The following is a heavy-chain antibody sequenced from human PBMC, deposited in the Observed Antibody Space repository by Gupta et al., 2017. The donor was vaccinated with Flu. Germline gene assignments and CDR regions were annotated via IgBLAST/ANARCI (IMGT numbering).Heavy chain of an antibody. CDR3: ARTPPGGKSSSWFWWFDS. CDR2: IIPIFGTA. D-gene: IGHD6-13*01. Sequence: QGLEWMGGIIPIFGTANYAQKFQGRVTITADESTSTAYMELSSLRSEDTAVYYCARTPPGGKSSSWFWWFDSWGQGTLVTVSS. J-gene: IGHJ5*01. V-gene: IGHV1-69*01.